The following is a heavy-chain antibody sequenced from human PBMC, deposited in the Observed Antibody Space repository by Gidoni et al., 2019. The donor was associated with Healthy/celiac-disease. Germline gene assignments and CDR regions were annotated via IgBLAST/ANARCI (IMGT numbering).Heavy chain of an antibody. CDR1: GFPFGNSP. CDR2: IRSKAYGGTT. V-gene: IGHV3-49*05. D-gene: IGHD2-2*02. CDR3: TRDYCSSTSCYIGLDY. J-gene: IGHJ4*02. Sequence: VQLVESGGGLVKPGRSLRHYCAVSGFPFGNSPRSWFRPAPGKGLEWVGFIRSKAYGGTTEYAASVKGRFTISRDDSKSIAYLQMNSLKTEDTAVYYCTRDYCSSTSCYIGLDYWGQGTLVTVSS.